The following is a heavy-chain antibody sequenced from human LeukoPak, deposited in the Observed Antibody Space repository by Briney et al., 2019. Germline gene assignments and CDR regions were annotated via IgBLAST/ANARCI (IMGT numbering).Heavy chain of an antibody. D-gene: IGHD3-22*01. CDR2: INPNSGGT. CDR3: ARAEVTMSWGTGIDI. CDR1: GYTFTGYY. V-gene: IGHV1-2*02. Sequence: GASVKVSCKASGYTFTGYYMHWVRQAPGQGLEWMGWINPNSGGTNYAQKFQGRVTMTRNSPISTAYMELSSLTSEDTAVYYCARAEVTMSWGTGIDIWGQGTMVTVSS. J-gene: IGHJ3*02.